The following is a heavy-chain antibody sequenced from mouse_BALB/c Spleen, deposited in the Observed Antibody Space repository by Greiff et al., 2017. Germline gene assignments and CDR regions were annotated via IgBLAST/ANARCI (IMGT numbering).Heavy chain of an antibody. Sequence: VQLQQSGAELMKPGASVKISCKATGYTFSSYWIEWVKQRPGHGLEWIGEILPGSGSTNYNEKFKGKATFTADTSSNTAYMQLSSLTSEDSAVYYCARGSTGNAMDYWGQGTSVTVSS. CDR1: GYTFSSYW. CDR2: ILPGSGST. V-gene: IGHV1-9*01. CDR3: ARGSTGNAMDY. J-gene: IGHJ4*01.